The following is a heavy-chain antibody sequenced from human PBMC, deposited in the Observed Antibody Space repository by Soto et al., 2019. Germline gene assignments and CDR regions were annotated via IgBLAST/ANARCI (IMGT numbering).Heavy chain of an antibody. J-gene: IGHJ6*02. V-gene: IGHV1-69*01. CDR1: GGTFSSYA. CDR3: ARDRVPSTPPHVRFYYYYYGMDV. CDR2: IIPIFGTA. D-gene: IGHD2-2*01. Sequence: QVQLVQSGAEVKKPGSSVKVSCKASGGTFSSYAISWVRQSPGQGLEWMGGIIPIFGTANYAQKFQGRVTSTAHESTRTAYMELSSLRAEDTAVDYCARDRVPSTPPHVRFYYYYYGMDVWGQGTTVTVSS.